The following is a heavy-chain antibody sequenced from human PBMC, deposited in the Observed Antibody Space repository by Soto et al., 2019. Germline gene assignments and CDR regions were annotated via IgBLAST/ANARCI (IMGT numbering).Heavy chain of an antibody. CDR1: VGTFSSYA. Sequence: GASVKVSCKDSVGTFSSYAISWVRQAPGQGLEWMGGIIPIFGTANYPQKFQGRVTITADESTSTAYMELSSLRSEDTAVYYCARSGFPGIAAYWGQGTLVTVSS. CDR2: IIPIFGTA. D-gene: IGHD6-13*01. J-gene: IGHJ4*02. V-gene: IGHV1-69*13. CDR3: ARSGFPGIAAY.